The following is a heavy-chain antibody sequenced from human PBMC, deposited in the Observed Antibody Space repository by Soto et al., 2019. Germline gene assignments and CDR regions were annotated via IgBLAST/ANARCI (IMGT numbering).Heavy chain of an antibody. CDR2: IIPIFGTA. D-gene: IGHD6-19*01. Sequence: SVKVSCTASGGTFSSYAISGVRQAPGEGLEWMGGIIPIFGTANYAQKFQGRVTITADESTSTAYMELSSLRSEDTAVYYCARGIAVAGNDAFDIWGQGTMVTVSS. V-gene: IGHV1-69*13. J-gene: IGHJ3*02. CDR1: GGTFSSYA. CDR3: ARGIAVAGNDAFDI.